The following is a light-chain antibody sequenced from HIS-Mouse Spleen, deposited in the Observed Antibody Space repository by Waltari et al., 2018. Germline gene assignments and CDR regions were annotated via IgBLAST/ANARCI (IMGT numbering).Light chain of an antibody. Sequence: SYELTQPPSVSVSPGQTARITCSGDALPKKYAYWYQQKSGQAPVLVIYEDTKRPSGIPRRFSGSSSGTMATLTISGAQVDDEADYYCYSTDSSGNHRVFGGGTKLTVL. V-gene: IGLV3-10*01. CDR2: EDT. CDR1: ALPKKY. J-gene: IGLJ2*01. CDR3: YSTDSSGNHRV.